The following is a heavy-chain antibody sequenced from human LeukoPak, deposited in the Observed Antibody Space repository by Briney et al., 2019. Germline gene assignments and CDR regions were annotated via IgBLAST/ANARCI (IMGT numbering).Heavy chain of an antibody. D-gene: IGHD2-15*01. CDR1: GFTFSSYA. V-gene: IGHV3-74*01. Sequence: GGSLRLSCAASGFTFSSYAMSWVRQAPRKGLVWVSRISTDGYTTDYADFVQGRFTASRDNTKNTWSLEMNSLRAEDTAVYYCVVGGSPGYWGQGTLSPSPQ. CDR3: VVGGSPGY. J-gene: IGHJ4*02. CDR2: ISTDGYTT.